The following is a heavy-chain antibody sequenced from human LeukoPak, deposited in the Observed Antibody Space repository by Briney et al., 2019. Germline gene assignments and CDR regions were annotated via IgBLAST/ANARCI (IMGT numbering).Heavy chain of an antibody. CDR1: GGSISSGGYY. CDR2: IYYSGST. V-gene: IGHV4-61*08. J-gene: IGHJ4*02. CDR3: ARDLGSSRDY. D-gene: IGHD6-13*01. Sequence: SETLSLTCTVSGGSISSGGYYWSWIRQPPGKGLGWIGYIYYSGSTNYNPSLKSRVTISVDTSKNQFSLKLTSVTAADTAVYYCARDLGSSRDYWGQGTLVTVSS.